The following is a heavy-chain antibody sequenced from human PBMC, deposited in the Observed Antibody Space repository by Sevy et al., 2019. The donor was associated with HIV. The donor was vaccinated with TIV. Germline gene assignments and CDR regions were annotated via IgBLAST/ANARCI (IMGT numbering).Heavy chain of an antibody. CDR3: VKDLYCSGGSCYSPNYYYYGMDV. Sequence: GGSLRLSCSASGFTFSSYATHWVRQAPGKGLEYVSAISSNGGSTYYADSVKSRFTISRDNSKNTLYLQMSSLRAEDTAVDYCVKDLYCSGGSCYSPNYYYYGMDVWGQGTTVTVSS. CDR1: GFTFSSYA. J-gene: IGHJ6*02. CDR2: ISSNGGST. D-gene: IGHD2-15*01. V-gene: IGHV3-64D*06.